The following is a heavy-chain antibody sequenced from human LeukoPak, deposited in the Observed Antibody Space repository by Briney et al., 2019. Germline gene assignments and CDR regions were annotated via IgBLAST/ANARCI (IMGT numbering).Heavy chain of an antibody. Sequence: GGSLRLSCAASGFTFSGYAMAWVRQAPGKGLEWVSSITITGSSPSYADSVRGRFTVSRDNSKNTLYLQMNSLRAEDTAVYFCAKSSSSWSYYFNYWGQGTLVTVSS. V-gene: IGHV3-23*01. J-gene: IGHJ4*02. CDR3: AKSSSSWSYYFNY. CDR1: GFTFSGYA. CDR2: ITITGSSP. D-gene: IGHD6-13*01.